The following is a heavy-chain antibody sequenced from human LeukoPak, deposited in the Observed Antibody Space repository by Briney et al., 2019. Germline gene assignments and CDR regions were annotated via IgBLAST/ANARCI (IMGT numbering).Heavy chain of an antibody. CDR1: GFTVSSNY. J-gene: IGHJ4*02. V-gene: IGHV4-34*01. Sequence: PGGSLRLSCAASGFTVSSNYMSWVRQAPGKGLEWIGEINHSGSTNYNPSLKSRVTISVDTSKNQFSLKLSSVTAADTAVYYCARATTVTELANSVLMDYWGQGTLVTVSS. CDR3: ARATTVTELANSVLMDY. CDR2: INHSGST. D-gene: IGHD4-17*01.